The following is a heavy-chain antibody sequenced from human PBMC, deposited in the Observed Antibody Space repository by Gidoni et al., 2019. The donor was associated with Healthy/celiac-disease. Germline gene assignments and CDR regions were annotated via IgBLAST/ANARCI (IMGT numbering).Heavy chain of an antibody. Sequence: VGVGGGVGLTVRSPGHSRGASGSTFSSYAMHWVRQAPGKGLEWVAVISYDGSNKYYADSVKGRFTISRDNSKNTLYLQMNSLRAEDTAVYYCAGSVVAATLWDYWGQGTLVTVSS. CDR1: GSTFSSYA. V-gene: IGHV3-30*01. D-gene: IGHD2-15*01. CDR2: ISYDGSNK. CDR3: AGSVVAATLWDY. J-gene: IGHJ4*02.